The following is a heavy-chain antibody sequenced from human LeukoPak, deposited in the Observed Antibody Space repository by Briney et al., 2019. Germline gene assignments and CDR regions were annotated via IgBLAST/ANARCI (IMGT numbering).Heavy chain of an antibody. CDR2: ISYDGSNK. D-gene: IGHD2-15*01. CDR3: AMDGVLLAPGISWYMDV. J-gene: IGHJ6*03. V-gene: IGHV3-30-3*01. Sequence: PGGSLRLSCPASGFTFSSYAMHWVRQAPGKGLEWVAVISYDGSNKYYADSAKGRFTISRDNSKNTLYLEMNGLRAEDTAFFYCAMDGVLLAPGISWYMDVWGRGTTVTVSS. CDR1: GFTFSSYA.